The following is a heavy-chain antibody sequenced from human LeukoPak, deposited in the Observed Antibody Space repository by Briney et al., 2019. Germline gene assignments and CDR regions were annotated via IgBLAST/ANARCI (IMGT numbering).Heavy chain of an antibody. V-gene: IGHV3-21*01. CDR3: ARDPLIGYYGMDD. CDR2: ISSSSSYI. D-gene: IGHD3-22*01. CDR1: GFTFSSYS. Sequence: AGGSLRLSCAASGFTFSSYSMNWVRQAPGKGLEWVSSISSSSSYIYYADSVKGRFTISRDNAKNSLYLQMNSLRAEDTAVYYCARDPLIGYYGMDDWGQGTTVNVSS. J-gene: IGHJ6*02.